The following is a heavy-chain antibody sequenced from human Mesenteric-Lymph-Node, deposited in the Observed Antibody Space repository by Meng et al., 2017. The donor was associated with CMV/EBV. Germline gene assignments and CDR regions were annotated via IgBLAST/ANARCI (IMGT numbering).Heavy chain of an antibody. V-gene: IGHV3-30*14. CDR3: ARGYSSIAARNRRWFDP. CDR1: GFAFSTYA. J-gene: IGHJ5*01. D-gene: IGHD6-6*01. Sequence: GESLKISCAASGFAFSTYAMHWVRQAPGKGLEWVAIMSYDGSNKYYPDSVKGRFTISRDNSKNTLYLQMNSLRAEDTAVYYCARGYSSIAARNRRWFDPWGQGTLVTVSS. CDR2: MSYDGSNK.